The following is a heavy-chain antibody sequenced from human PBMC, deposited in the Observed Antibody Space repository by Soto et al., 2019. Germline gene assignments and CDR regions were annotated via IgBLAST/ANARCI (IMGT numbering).Heavy chain of an antibody. D-gene: IGHD6-13*01. Sequence: EVQLLESGGGLVQPGGSLRLSCAASGFTFSSYAMSWVRQAPGKGLEWVSALRGSGGSTYYADSVKGRFTISRDNSKNTLYLQMNSVRAEDTAVYYWAKEDGYSSSWNYYYGMHVWGQGTTVTVSS. CDR3: AKEDGYSSSWNYYYGMHV. V-gene: IGHV3-23*01. CDR1: GFTFSSYA. J-gene: IGHJ6*02. CDR2: LRGSGGST.